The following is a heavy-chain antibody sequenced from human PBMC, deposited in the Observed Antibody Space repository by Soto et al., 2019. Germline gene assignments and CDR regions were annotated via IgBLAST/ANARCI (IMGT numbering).Heavy chain of an antibody. Sequence: ASVKVSCKASGGTFSSYAISWVRQAPGQGLEWMGGIIPIFGTANYAQKFQGRVTITADESTSTAYMELSSLRSEDTAVYYCASRSHYYDSSGYYFYYWGQGTMVTVSS. CDR2: IIPIFGTA. J-gene: IGHJ4*02. D-gene: IGHD3-22*01. CDR3: ASRSHYYDSSGYYFYY. V-gene: IGHV1-69*13. CDR1: GGTFSSYA.